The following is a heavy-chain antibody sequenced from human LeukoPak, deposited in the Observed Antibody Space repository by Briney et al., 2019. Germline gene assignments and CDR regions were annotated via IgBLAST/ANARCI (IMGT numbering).Heavy chain of an antibody. CDR3: ARDSSGYDLINSFDI. CDR1: GYTFTSYG. D-gene: IGHD5-12*01. V-gene: IGHV1-18*01. CDR2: ISAYNGNT. Sequence: ASVKVSCKASGYTFTSYGISWVRQAPGQGLEWMGWISAYNGNTNYAQKLQGRVTMTTDTSTSTAYMELRSLRSDDTAVYYCARDSSGYDLINSFDIWGQGTMVTVSS. J-gene: IGHJ3*02.